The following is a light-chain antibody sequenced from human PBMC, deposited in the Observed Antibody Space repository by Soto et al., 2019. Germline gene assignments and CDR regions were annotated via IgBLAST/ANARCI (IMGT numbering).Light chain of an antibody. V-gene: IGLV2-14*03. J-gene: IGLJ1*01. CDR2: DAS. CDR3: CSYTSSSTPWV. CDR1: SSDVGGYNY. Sequence: QSALTQPASVSGSPGQSITISCTGTSSDVGGYNYVSWYQQHPGEAPKLMIYDASDRPSGVSNRFSASKSGNTASLTISGLQPEDEADYFCCSYTSSSTPWVFGNGTKVTVL.